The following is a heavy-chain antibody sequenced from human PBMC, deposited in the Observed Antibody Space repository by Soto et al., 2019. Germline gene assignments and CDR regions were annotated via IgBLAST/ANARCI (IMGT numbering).Heavy chain of an antibody. CDR3: ARDRGYGSGSYYPNWFDP. CDR2: IIPIFGTA. D-gene: IGHD3-10*01. V-gene: IGHV1-69*12. CDR1: GGTFSSYA. Sequence: QVQLVQSGAEVKKPGSSVKVSCKASGGTFSSYAISWVRQAPGQGLEWMGGIIPIFGTANYAQKFQGRVTITADESTSTAYMELSSLRSDDTAVYYCARDRGYGSGSYYPNWFDPWGQGTLVTVSS. J-gene: IGHJ5*02.